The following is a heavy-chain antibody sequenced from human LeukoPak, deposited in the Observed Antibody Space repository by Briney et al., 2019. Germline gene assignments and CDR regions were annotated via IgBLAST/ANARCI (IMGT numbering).Heavy chain of an antibody. V-gene: IGHV3-20*04. D-gene: IGHD3-16*01. Sequence: PGGSLRLSCAASGFTFSSYAMSWVRQAPGKGLEWVSGINWNGGSTGYADSVKGRFTISRDNAKNSLYLQMNSLRAGDTAVYYCARGHGGGPEGPFDCWGQGTLVTVSS. CDR2: INWNGGST. CDR3: ARGHGGGPEGPFDC. CDR1: GFTFSSYA. J-gene: IGHJ4*02.